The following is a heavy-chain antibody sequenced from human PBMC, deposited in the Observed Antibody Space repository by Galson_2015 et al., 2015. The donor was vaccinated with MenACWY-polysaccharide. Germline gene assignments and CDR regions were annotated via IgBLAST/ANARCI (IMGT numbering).Heavy chain of an antibody. V-gene: IGHV3-11*01. CDR1: GFTFSDYY. Sequence: SLRLSCAASGFTFSDYYMHWIRQAPGKGLEWVSYISDSGSAIYFADSVKGRFIISRGNAKNSLYLQMNSLRAEDTAVYFCARDPRGARSSYFDNWGQGILVTVSS. CDR3: ARDPRGARSSYFDN. D-gene: IGHD3-10*01. J-gene: IGHJ4*02. CDR2: ISDSGSAI.